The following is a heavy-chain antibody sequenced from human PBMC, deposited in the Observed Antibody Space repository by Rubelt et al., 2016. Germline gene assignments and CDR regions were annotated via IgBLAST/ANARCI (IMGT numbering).Heavy chain of an antibody. CDR3: ANAKGYSSGWPFFGH. D-gene: IGHD6-19*01. J-gene: IGHJ4*02. Sequence: GKGLEWLANIKQDGSEKYYVDSVKGRFTISRDNSKNTLYLQMNNLRVEDTAVYYCANAKGYSSGWPFFGHWGQGTLVTVSS. CDR2: IKQDGSEK. V-gene: IGHV3-7*03.